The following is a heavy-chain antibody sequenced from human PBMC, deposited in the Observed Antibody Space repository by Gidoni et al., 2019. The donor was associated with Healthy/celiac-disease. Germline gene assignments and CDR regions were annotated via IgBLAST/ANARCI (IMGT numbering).Heavy chain of an antibody. Sequence: EVQLVESGGGLVQPGRSLRLSCAASGFTFDDYAMHWVRQAPGQGLEWVSGISWNSGSIGYADSVKGRFTISRDNAKNSLYLQMNSLRAEDTALYYCAKDWGTAMVMGVDYWGQGTLVTVSS. V-gene: IGHV3-9*01. CDR2: ISWNSGSI. CDR1: GFTFDDYA. D-gene: IGHD5-18*01. CDR3: AKDWGTAMVMGVDY. J-gene: IGHJ4*02.